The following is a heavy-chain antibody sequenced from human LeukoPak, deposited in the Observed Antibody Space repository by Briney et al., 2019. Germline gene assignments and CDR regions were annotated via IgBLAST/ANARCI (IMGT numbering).Heavy chain of an antibody. V-gene: IGHV3-30*02. D-gene: IGHD2-21*01. CDR3: ATGAYCGGDCFDAFDI. Sequence: GSLRLSCAASGFTFSSYGMHWVRQAPGKGLEWVAFIRYDGSNKYYADSVKGRFTISRDNSKNTLYLQMNSLRAEDTAAYYCATGAYCGGDCFDAFDIWGQGTMVTVSS. CDR2: IRYDGSNK. CDR1: GFTFSSYG. J-gene: IGHJ3*02.